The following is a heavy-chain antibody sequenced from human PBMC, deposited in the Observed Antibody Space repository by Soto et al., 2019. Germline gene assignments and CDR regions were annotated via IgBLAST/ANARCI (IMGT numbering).Heavy chain of an antibody. CDR3: ARAYRIVGAIHYYYGMDV. D-gene: IGHD1-26*01. V-gene: IGHV1-69*01. J-gene: IGHJ6*02. CDR2: IIPIFGTA. Sequence: QVQLVQSGAAVKKPGSSVKVSCKASGGTFSSYAISWVRQAPGQGLEWMGGIIPIFGTANYAQKFQGRVTITADESTSTAYMELSSLRSEDTAVYYCARAYRIVGAIHYYYGMDVWGQGTTVTVSS. CDR1: GGTFSSYA.